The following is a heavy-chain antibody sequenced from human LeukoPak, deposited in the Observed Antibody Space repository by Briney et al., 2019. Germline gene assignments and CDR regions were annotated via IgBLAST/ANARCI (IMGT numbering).Heavy chain of an antibody. D-gene: IGHD1-26*01. CDR2: IIPIFGTA. CDR1: GGTFSSYA. J-gene: IGHJ4*02. Sequence: SVKVSCKASGGTFSSYAISWVRQAPGQGLEWMGGIIPIFGTANYAKNFHGRVTFTADESTSPAYMELSSLRSEDTAVYYCARGAPIVGAFRLAGYYFDYWGQGTLVTVSS. CDR3: ARGAPIVGAFRLAGYYFDY. V-gene: IGHV1-69*13.